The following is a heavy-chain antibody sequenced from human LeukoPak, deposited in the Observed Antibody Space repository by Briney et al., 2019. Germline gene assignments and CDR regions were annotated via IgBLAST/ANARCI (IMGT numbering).Heavy chain of an antibody. D-gene: IGHD4-11*01. CDR3: VKSRRGQYPLGY. V-gene: IGHV3-72*01. CDR2: SRDKANSYST. CDR1: GFTFSDHY. J-gene: IGHJ4*02. Sequence: PGGSLRLSCAASGFTFSDHYMDWVRQAPGKGLEWVGRSRDKANSYSTQYAAAVKGRFTISRDDSKNSLYLHMNSLKTEDTAVYHCVKSRRGQYPLGYWGQGTLVTVSS.